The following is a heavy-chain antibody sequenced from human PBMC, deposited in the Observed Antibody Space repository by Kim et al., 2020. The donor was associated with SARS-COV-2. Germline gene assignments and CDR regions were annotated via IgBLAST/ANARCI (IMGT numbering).Heavy chain of an antibody. V-gene: IGHV1-58*01. J-gene: IGHJ4*02. CDR2: GSGNT. CDR3: AAGTFDY. D-gene: IGHD1-1*01. Sequence: GSGNTNYAQKFQERVTITRDMSTSTAYMELSSLRSEDTAVYYCAAGTFDYWGQGTLVTVSS.